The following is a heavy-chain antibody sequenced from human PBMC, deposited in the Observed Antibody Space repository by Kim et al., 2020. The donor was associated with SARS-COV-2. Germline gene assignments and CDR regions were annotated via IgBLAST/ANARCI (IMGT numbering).Heavy chain of an antibody. J-gene: IGHJ5*02. V-gene: IGHV1-46*01. Sequence: QGRVTVTRDTSTSTVYMELSSLRSEDTAVYYCARDLSYCGGDCYRNWFDPWGQGTLVTVSS. CDR3: ARDLSYCGGDCYRNWFDP. D-gene: IGHD2-21*02.